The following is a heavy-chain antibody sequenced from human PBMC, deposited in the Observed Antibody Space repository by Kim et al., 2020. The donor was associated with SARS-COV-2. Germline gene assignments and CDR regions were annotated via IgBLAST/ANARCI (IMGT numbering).Heavy chain of an antibody. Sequence: ASVKVSCKASGYTFTSYAMHWVRQAPGQRLEWMGWINAGNGNTKYSQKFQGRVTITRDTSASTAYMELSSLRSEDTAVYYCARVGRGSGFYYYGMDVWGQGTTVTVSS. CDR3: ARVGRGSGFYYYGMDV. CDR1: GYTFTSYA. V-gene: IGHV1-3*01. D-gene: IGHD3-10*01. J-gene: IGHJ6*02. CDR2: INAGNGNT.